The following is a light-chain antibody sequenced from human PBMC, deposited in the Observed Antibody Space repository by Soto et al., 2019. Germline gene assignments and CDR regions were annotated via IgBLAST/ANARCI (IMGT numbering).Light chain of an antibody. CDR1: QTISSW. CDR2: KAS. J-gene: IGKJ1*01. V-gene: IGKV1-5*03. CDR3: QHYNSYSEA. Sequence: DIQMTQSPSTLSGSVGDRVTITCRASQTISSWLAWYQQKPGKAPKLLIYKASTLKSGVPSSFSGSGSGTEFTRTISSLQPDEFATYDCQHYNSYSEAFGQGTKVERK.